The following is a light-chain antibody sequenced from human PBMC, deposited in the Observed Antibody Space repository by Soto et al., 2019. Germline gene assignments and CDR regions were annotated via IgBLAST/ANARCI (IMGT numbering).Light chain of an antibody. V-gene: IGKV3-15*01. Sequence: EIVMTQSPVTLSASPWESATLFCRASQRFDQNVAWYPHKAGKAPRLLIVGSFARATGIPARFSGSGSGSEFTLALSGLQSEDFAVYYCQQYNDRPPITFGQGTRLEIK. CDR2: GSF. CDR3: QQYNDRPPIT. J-gene: IGKJ5*01. CDR1: QRFDQN.